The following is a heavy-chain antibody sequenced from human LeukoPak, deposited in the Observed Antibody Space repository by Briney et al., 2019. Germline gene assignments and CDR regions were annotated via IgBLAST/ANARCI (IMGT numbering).Heavy chain of an antibody. J-gene: IGHJ4*02. CDR1: GGSISSYH. CDR2: IYYSGST. V-gene: IGHV4-59*01. Sequence: ADTLSLTCTVSGGSISSYHWSWIRQPPGKGLEWIGYIYYSGSTNYNPSLKSRVTISVDTSKNQFSLKLSSVTAADTAVYYCASFSRGAPIDYWGQGTLVTVSS. CDR3: ASFSRGAPIDY. D-gene: IGHD1-26*01.